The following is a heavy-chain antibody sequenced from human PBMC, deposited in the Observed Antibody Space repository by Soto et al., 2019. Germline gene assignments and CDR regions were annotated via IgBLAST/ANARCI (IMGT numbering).Heavy chain of an antibody. D-gene: IGHD3-22*01. CDR2: IGRSGRTT. CDR3: GKSRYADSRGDVYDY. CDR1: AFTFNNYA. J-gene: IGHJ4*02. V-gene: IGHV3-23*01. Sequence: EVQLLESGGGLVQPGGSLSLSCAASAFTFNNYAMSWVRQAPGKGLEWVSGIGRSGRTTYYADSVKGRFTISRDNTNNQLFLKMNSMRAEDTAVYYGGKSRYADSRGDVYDYWGQGPLVPVSS.